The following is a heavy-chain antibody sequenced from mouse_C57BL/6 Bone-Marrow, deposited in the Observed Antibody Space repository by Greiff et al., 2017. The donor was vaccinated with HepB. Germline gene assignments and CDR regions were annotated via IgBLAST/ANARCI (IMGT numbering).Heavy chain of an antibody. Sequence: VQLQQSGAELVRPGASVTLSCKASGYTFTDYEMHWVKQTPVHGLEWIGAIDPETGGTAYNQKFKSKAILTADKSSSTAYMELRSLTSEDSAVYYCTRWGLTGFAYWGQGTLVTVSA. D-gene: IGHD2-13*01. CDR2: IDPETGGT. CDR3: TRWGLTGFAY. J-gene: IGHJ3*01. CDR1: GYTFTDYE. V-gene: IGHV1-15*01.